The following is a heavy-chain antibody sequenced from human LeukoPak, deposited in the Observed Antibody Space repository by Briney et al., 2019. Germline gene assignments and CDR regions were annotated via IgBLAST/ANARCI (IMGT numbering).Heavy chain of an antibody. D-gene: IGHD5-18*01. CDR2: ISYDGSDK. CDR1: GFTFSSYA. CDR3: AREYTAMAFDY. Sequence: GSLRLSCAASGFTFSSYAMHWVRQAPGKGLEWVAVISYDGSDKYYADSVKGRFTISRDNSKNTLYLQMNSLRAEDTAVYYCAREYTAMAFDYWGQGTLVTVSS. V-gene: IGHV3-30-3*01. J-gene: IGHJ4*02.